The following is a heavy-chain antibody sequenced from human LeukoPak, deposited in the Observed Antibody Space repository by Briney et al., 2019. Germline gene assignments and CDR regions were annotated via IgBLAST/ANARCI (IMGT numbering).Heavy chain of an antibody. CDR2: IYSSGST. CDR1: GASISSYS. Sequence: SETLSLTCTVSGASISSYSWCWIRQPAGKGLEWIGRIYSSGSTNYNPSLKSRVTMSPDTSKNHFSLKLSSVTAADTAVYYCARDPAPDAFDIWGQGTMVTVSS. J-gene: IGHJ3*02. V-gene: IGHV4-4*07. CDR3: ARDPAPDAFDI.